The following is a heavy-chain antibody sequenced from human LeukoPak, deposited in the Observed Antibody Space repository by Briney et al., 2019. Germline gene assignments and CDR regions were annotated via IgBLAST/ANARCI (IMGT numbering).Heavy chain of an antibody. V-gene: IGHV7-4-1*02. CDR1: GYTFTSYS. J-gene: IGHJ2*01. Sequence: ASVKVSCKASGYTFTSYSMNWVRQAPGQGLEYMRWINANTGNPTYAQGFTGRFVFSLDTSVSTAYLQISSLKAEDTAVYYCARDFPARDWFFDLWGRGTQVTVSS. CDR2: INANTGNP. CDR3: ARDFPARDWFFDL.